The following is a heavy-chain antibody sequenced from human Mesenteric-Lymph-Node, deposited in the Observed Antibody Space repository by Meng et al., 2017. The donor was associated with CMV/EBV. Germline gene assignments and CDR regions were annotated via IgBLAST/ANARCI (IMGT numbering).Heavy chain of an antibody. V-gene: IGHV6-1*01. J-gene: IGHJ4*02. D-gene: IGHD3-3*01. CDR3: ARHKRKDDFWSGYWGVFDY. CDR1: GDSVSSNSAA. CDR2: TYYRSKWYN. Sequence: SQTLSLTCAISGDSVSSNSAAWNWIRQSPSRGLEWLGRTYYRSKWYNDYAVSVKSRISINSDTSKNQFSLQLNSVTPEDTAVYYCARHKRKDDFWSGYWGVFDYWGQGTLVTVSS.